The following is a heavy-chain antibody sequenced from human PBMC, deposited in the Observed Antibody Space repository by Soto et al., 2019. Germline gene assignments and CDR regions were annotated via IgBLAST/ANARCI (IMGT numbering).Heavy chain of an antibody. CDR1: SGSISSSNW. CDR2: IYHSGST. V-gene: IGHV4-4*02. Sequence: SETLSLTCAVSSGSISSSNWWSWVRQPPGKGLEWIGEIYHSGSTNYNPSLKSRVTISVDKSKNQFSLKLSSVTAADTAVYYCARETYCSSTSCPGPYSYYYYMDVWGKGTTVTVSS. D-gene: IGHD2-2*01. J-gene: IGHJ6*03. CDR3: ARETYCSSTSCPGPYSYYYYMDV.